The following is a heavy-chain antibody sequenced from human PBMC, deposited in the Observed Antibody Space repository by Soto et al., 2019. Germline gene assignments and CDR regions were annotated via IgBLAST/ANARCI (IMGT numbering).Heavy chain of an antibody. Sequence: ETLSLTCTVSGGSVSGGSYYWSWIRQPPGKGPEWIGYIYYSGSTNYNPSLKSRVTISVDTSKNQFSLKLSSVTAADTAVYYCARGRLLYYYDSSGYRGPVDYWGQGTLVTVSS. CDR1: GGSVSGGSYY. CDR2: IYYSGST. D-gene: IGHD3-22*01. J-gene: IGHJ4*02. CDR3: ARGRLLYYYDSSGYRGPVDY. V-gene: IGHV4-61*01.